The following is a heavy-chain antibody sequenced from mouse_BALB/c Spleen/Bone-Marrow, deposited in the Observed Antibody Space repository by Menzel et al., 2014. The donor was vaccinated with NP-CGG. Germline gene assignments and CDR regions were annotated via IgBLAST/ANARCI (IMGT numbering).Heavy chain of an antibody. CDR3: ARDENFDIYWYFDV. CDR1: GFTFTDYY. Sequence: EVKVVESGGGLVQPGGSLRLSCATSGFTFTDYYMSWVRQTPGKALEWLGFIRNKANGYTTDYSVSVKGRFTISRDNSQSILYLQMNPLRAEDSATYFCARDENFDIYWYFDVWGAGTTVTVSS. V-gene: IGHV7-3*02. CDR2: IRNKANGYTT. J-gene: IGHJ1*01.